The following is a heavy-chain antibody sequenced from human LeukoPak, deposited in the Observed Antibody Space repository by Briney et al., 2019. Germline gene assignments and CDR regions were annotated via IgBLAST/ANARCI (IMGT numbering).Heavy chain of an antibody. D-gene: IGHD2-15*01. J-gene: IGHJ4*02. CDR2: IIPIFGTA. CDR3: ARGPYCSGGSCQDY. Sequence: GASVKVSCKASGGTFSSYAISWVRQAPGQGLEWMGGIIPIFGTANYAQKFQGRVTITADKSTSTAYMELGSLRSEDTAVYYCARGPYCSGGSCQDYWGQGTLVTVSS. CDR1: GGTFSSYA. V-gene: IGHV1-69*06.